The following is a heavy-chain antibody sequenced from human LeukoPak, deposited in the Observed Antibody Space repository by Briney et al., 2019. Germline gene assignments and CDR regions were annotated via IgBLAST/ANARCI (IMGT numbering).Heavy chain of an antibody. J-gene: IGHJ4*02. V-gene: IGHV3-23*01. CDR2: ISGSGDST. CDR3: ATGTVSAAGSYNSV. CDR1: GFTFSSYA. Sequence: GGSLRLSCAASGFTFSSYAMSWVRQAPGKGLEWVSIISGSGDSTYYADSVKGRFTISRDNSKNTLYLQMNSLRAEDTAVYYCATGTVSAAGSYNSVWGQGTLVTVSS. D-gene: IGHD6-13*01.